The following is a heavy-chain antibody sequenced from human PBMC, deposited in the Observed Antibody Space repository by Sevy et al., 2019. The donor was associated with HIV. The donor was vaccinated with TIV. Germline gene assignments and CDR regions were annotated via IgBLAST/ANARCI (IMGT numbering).Heavy chain of an antibody. CDR1: GYRFTSYW. Sequence: GGSLKISCKVSGYRFTSYWIAWVRQMPGRGLECMGIIYPGDSDTRYSPSFEGQVTFSVDKSISTAYLQWSSLKDSETAMYYCARRAPGLDYWGQGTLVTVSS. CDR2: IYPGDSDT. CDR3: ARRAPGLDY. D-gene: IGHD1-26*01. J-gene: IGHJ4*02. V-gene: IGHV5-51*01.